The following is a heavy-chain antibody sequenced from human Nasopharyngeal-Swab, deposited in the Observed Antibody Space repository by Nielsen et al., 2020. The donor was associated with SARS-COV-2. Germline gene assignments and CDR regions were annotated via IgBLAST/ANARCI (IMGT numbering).Heavy chain of an antibody. J-gene: IGHJ6*02. Sequence: GESLKISCAAFGFTVSSNYMSWVRQAPGKGLEWVSVIYSGGSTYYADSVKGRFTISRDNSKNTLYLQMNSLRAEDTAVYYCARDLYRQQWPLYNYYGMDVWGQGTTVTVSS. V-gene: IGHV3-53*01. CDR2: IYSGGST. D-gene: IGHD6-19*01. CDR3: ARDLYRQQWPLYNYYGMDV. CDR1: GFTVSSNY.